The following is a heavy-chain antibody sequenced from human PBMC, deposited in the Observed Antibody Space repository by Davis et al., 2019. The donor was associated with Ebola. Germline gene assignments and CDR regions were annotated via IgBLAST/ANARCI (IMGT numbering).Heavy chain of an antibody. CDR2: ISYDGSNK. Sequence: GESLKISCAASGFTFSSYGMHWVRQAPGKGLEWVAVISYDGSNKYYADSVKGRFTISRDNSKNTLYLQMNSLRAEDTAVYYCARYGYYYDSSGYYAHWDYWGQGTLVTVSS. CDR1: GFTFSSYG. CDR3: ARYGYYYDSSGYYAHWDY. D-gene: IGHD3-22*01. J-gene: IGHJ4*02. V-gene: IGHV3-30*03.